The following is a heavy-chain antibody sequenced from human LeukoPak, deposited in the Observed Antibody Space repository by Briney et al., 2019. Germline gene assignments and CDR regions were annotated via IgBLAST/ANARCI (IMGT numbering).Heavy chain of an antibody. CDR3: ARGYYYDSSGYYPLRNFDY. CDR1: GYTFTSYD. V-gene: IGHV1-8*01. J-gene: IGHJ4*02. D-gene: IGHD3-22*01. Sequence: ASVKVSCKASGYTFTSYDINWVRQATGQGLEWMGWMNPNSGNTGYAQMFQGRVTMTRNTSISTAYMELSSLRSEDTAVYYCARGYYYDSSGYYPLRNFDYWGQGTLVTVSS. CDR2: MNPNSGNT.